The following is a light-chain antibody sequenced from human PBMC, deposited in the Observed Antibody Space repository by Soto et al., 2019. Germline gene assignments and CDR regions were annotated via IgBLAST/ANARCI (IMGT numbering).Light chain of an antibody. CDR2: GAS. J-gene: IGKJ4*01. CDR1: PSISSNY. Sequence: EIVLTQSPGTLSLSPGEGATLSCRASPSISSNYLAWYQQKPGQAPRLLIYGASSGATGIPDRFSGSGSGTDFTLTISRLEPEDFAVYYCQQYGSSLPVTFGGGTKV. CDR3: QQYGSSLPVT. V-gene: IGKV3-20*01.